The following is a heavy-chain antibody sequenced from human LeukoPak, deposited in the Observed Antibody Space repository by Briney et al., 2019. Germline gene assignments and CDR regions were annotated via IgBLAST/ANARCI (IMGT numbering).Heavy chain of an antibody. J-gene: IGHJ5*02. V-gene: IGHV1-69*13. Sequence: GASVKVSCKASGGTFSSYAISWVRQAPGQGLEWMGGIIPIFGTANYAQKFQGRVTITADESTSTAYMELSSLRSEDTAVYYCANRRGLTLDIVVVPAAIGPDNWSDPWGQGTLVTVSS. CDR2: IIPIFGTA. D-gene: IGHD2-2*02. CDR3: ANRRGLTLDIVVVPAAIGPDNWSDP. CDR1: GGTFSSYA.